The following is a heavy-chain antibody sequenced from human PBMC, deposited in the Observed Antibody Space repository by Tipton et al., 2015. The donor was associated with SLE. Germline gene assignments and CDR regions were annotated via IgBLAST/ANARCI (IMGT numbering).Heavy chain of an antibody. CDR3: ARHPPRGGSGYALDN. D-gene: IGHD5-12*01. Sequence: TLSLTCTVSGGSISSHYWSWIRQPPGKGLERIGYIYYSGSTNYNPSLKSRVTISVDTSKNQFSLKLSSVTAADTAVYYCARHPPRGGSGYALDNWGQGTLVTVSS. J-gene: IGHJ4*02. CDR2: IYYSGST. V-gene: IGHV4-59*07. CDR1: GGSISSHY.